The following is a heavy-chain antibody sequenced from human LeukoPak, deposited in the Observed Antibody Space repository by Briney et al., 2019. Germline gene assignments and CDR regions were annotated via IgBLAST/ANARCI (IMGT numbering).Heavy chain of an antibody. J-gene: IGHJ5*02. Sequence: GGSLRLPCAASRFTLSNYDMNWVRQAPGKGLECVSYITTSSGYISYKDSVRGRFTSTRGDAKTSLYLEMHSLRAEDTAAYYCARADCSSSTCYLRRSWFAPWGQGTLVTVSS. V-gene: IGHV3-21*03. CDR3: ARADCSSSTCYLRRSWFAP. D-gene: IGHD2-2*01. CDR2: ITTSSGYI. CDR1: RFTLSNYD.